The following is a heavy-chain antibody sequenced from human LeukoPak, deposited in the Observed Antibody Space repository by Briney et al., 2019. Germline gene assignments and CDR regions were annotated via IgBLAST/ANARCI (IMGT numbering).Heavy chain of an antibody. CDR1: GFTFDDYG. J-gene: IGHJ3*02. CDR3: ARDGGYCSGGSCYSDAFDI. Sequence: SGGSLRLSCAASGFTFDDYGMSLVRQAPGKGLEWVSGINWNGGSTGYADSVKGRFTISRDNAKNSLYLQMNSLRAEDTALYYCARDGGYCSGGSCYSDAFDIWGQGTMVTVSS. V-gene: IGHV3-20*04. CDR2: INWNGGST. D-gene: IGHD2-15*01.